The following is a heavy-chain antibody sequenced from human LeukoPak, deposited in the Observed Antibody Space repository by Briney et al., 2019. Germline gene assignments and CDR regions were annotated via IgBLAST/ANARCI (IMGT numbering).Heavy chain of an antibody. CDR3: ARGRAVDQ. V-gene: IGHV3-7*05. D-gene: IGHD2-15*01. J-gene: IGHJ4*02. CDR2: IKQDGSEI. CDR1: GFTFTNNW. Sequence: GGSLRLSCAASGFTFTNNWMTWARQAPGKGLEWVANIKQDGSEIYYVDSVKGRFTISRDNAKQSVFLQMNSLRVEDTAMYYCARGRAVDQWGQGTLVTVSS.